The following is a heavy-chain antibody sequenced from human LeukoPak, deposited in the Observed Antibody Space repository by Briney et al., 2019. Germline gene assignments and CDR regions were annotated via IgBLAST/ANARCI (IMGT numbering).Heavy chain of an antibody. CDR3: AKRWYSSGWYSNYFDY. V-gene: IGHV3-23*01. Sequence: GGSLRLSCAASGFTFSSYAMSWVRQAPGKGLEWVPAISGSGGSTYYADSVKGRFTISRDNSKNTLYLQMNSLRAEDTAVYYCAKRWYSSGWYSNYFDYWGQGTLVTVSS. CDR1: GFTFSSYA. J-gene: IGHJ4*02. CDR2: ISGSGGST. D-gene: IGHD6-19*01.